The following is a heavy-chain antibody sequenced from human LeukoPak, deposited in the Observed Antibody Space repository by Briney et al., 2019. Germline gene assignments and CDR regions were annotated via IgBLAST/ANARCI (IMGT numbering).Heavy chain of an antibody. CDR1: GFTFRSHS. CDR2: ISSTSGTI. D-gene: IGHD6-13*01. Sequence: QPGGSLRLSCAASGFTFRSHSMSWVRQGPGKGLECVSYISSTSGTIYYADSVKGRFTISRDNAKNSLYLQMNSLRAEDTAVYYCAKDVWMAAAGDASWGQGTLVTVSS. CDR3: AKDVWMAAAGDAS. V-gene: IGHV3-48*01. J-gene: IGHJ5*02.